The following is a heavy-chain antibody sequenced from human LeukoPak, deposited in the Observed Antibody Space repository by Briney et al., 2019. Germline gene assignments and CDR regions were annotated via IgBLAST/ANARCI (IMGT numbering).Heavy chain of an antibody. J-gene: IGHJ3*02. CDR3: GRDFGLIGTKRSFDI. V-gene: IGHV3-11*01. Sequence: GGSLRLSCAASGFTFSDYYMGWIRQAPGKGLEWLSYISGSGTTIFYADSVKGRFTISRDNAKNSLDLQMNSLGAEDTAVYYCGRDFGLIGTKRSFDIWAKGHWSPSHQ. CDR2: ISGSGTTI. D-gene: IGHD1-7*01. CDR1: GFTFSDYY.